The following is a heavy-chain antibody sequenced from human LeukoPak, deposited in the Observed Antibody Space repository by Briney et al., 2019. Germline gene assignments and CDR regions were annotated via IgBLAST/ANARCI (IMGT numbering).Heavy chain of an antibody. V-gene: IGHV4-39*07. CDR2: IYYSGST. CDR1: GGSISSSSYY. CDR3: ARLCNTCYYYYYMDV. Sequence: PSETLSLTCTVSGGSISSSSYYWGWIRQPPGKGLEWIGSIYYSGSTHYNPSLKSRVTISVDTSKNQFSLKLSSVTAADTAVYYCARLCNTCYYYYYMDVWGKGTTVTVSS. D-gene: IGHD2/OR15-2a*01. J-gene: IGHJ6*03.